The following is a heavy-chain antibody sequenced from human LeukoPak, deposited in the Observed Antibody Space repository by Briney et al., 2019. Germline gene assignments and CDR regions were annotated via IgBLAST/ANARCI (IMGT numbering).Heavy chain of an antibody. CDR2: ISGSGGNT. CDR1: GVTFSSYW. V-gene: IGHV3-23*01. J-gene: IGHJ4*02. D-gene: IGHD6-13*01. CDR3: AKVSWANYFDY. Sequence: PGGSLRLSCAATGVTFSSYWMHWVRQAPGKGLEWVSAISGSGGNTYYADSVRGRFTISRDNSKNTLYLQMNSLRAEDTAIYYCAKVSWANYFDYWGQGTLVTVSS.